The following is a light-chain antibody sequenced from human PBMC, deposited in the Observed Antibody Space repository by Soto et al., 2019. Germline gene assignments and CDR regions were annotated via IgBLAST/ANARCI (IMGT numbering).Light chain of an antibody. CDR3: AAWDDSLNGWV. V-gene: IGLV1-44*01. Sequence: QSVLTQPPSASGTPRQRVTISCSGSSSNIGSNTVNWYQQLPGTAPKLLIYSNNQRPSGVPDRFSGSKSGTSASLAISGLQSEDEADYYCAAWDDSLNGWVFGGGTQLTVL. CDR2: SNN. J-gene: IGLJ3*02. CDR1: SSNIGSNT.